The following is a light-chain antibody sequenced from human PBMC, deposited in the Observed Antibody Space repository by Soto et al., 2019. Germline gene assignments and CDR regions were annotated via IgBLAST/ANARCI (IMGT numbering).Light chain of an antibody. CDR2: GAS. Sequence: DILMTQSPATLSLSPGGRATLSCRASQSVSSNLAWYQQKPGQAPRLLIYGASSRATGIPDRFSGSGSATDFTLTISRLEPEDFAVYYCQQYGRSPTTFGQGTKVDIK. CDR3: QQYGRSPTT. J-gene: IGKJ1*01. CDR1: QSVSSN. V-gene: IGKV3-20*01.